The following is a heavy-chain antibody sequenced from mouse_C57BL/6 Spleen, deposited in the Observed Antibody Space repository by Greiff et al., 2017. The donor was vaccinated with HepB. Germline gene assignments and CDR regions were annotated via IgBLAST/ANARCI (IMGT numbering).Heavy chain of an antibody. V-gene: IGHV1-82*01. CDR2: IYPGDGDT. J-gene: IGHJ4*01. CDR3: ARSVYSNYGYAMDY. Sequence: QVQLQQSGPELVKPGASVKISCKASGYAFSSSWMNWVKQRPGKGLEWIGRIYPGDGDTNYNGKFKGKATLTADKSSSTAYMQLSSLTSEDSAVYFCARSVYSNYGYAMDYWGQGTSVTVSS. D-gene: IGHD2-5*01. CDR1: GYAFSSSW.